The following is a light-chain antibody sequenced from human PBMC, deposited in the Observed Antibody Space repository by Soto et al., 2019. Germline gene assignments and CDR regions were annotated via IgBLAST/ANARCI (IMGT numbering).Light chain of an antibody. CDR1: QSVSSSY. Sequence: EIVLTESPGTLSLSPGERATLSCRASQSVSSSYLAWYQQKPGQAPRLLISGASGRATGIPVRFSSGGSETDFTLTISRLEPEDFAVYYCLHYGNSWWPFGQGTKVDIX. CDR2: GAS. CDR3: LHYGNSWWP. J-gene: IGKJ1*01. V-gene: IGKV3-20*01.